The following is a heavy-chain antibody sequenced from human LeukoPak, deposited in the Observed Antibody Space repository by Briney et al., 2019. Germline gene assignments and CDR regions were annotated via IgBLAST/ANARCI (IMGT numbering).Heavy chain of an antibody. CDR2: INPSGGST. J-gene: IGHJ3*02. CDR3: ARGFSMADAFDI. Sequence: GASVKVSCKASGYTFTSHYVHWVRQAPGQGLEWMGIINPSGGSTSYAQKFQGRVTMTRDTSTSTVYMELSSLRSEDTAVYYCARGFSMADAFDIWGQGTMVTVSS. CDR1: GYTFTSHY. V-gene: IGHV1-46*01.